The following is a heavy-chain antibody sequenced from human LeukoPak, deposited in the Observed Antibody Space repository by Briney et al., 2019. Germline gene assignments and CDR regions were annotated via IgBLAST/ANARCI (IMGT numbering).Heavy chain of an antibody. V-gene: IGHV4-61*02. CDR2: IYTSGST. CDR3: ARDQPYAPDY. J-gene: IGHJ4*02. D-gene: IGHD2-2*01. CDR1: GGSISSGSYY. Sequence: PSETLSLTCTVSGGSISSGSYYWSWIRQPAGKGLEWIGRIYTSGSTNYNPSLKSRVTISVDTSKNQFSLKLSSVTAADTAVYYCARDQPYAPDYWGQGTLVTVSS.